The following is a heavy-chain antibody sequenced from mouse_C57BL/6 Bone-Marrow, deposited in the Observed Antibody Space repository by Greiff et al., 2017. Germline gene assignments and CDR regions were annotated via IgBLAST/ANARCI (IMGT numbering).Heavy chain of an antibody. V-gene: IGHV1-80*01. J-gene: IGHJ4*01. Sequence: QVQLQQSGAELVKPGASVKISCKASGYAFSSYWMNWVKQRPGKGLEWIGQIYPGDGDTNYNGKFKGKATLTADKSSSTAYMQLSSLTSEDSAVYFCARGAYSNYARDYWGQGTSVTVSS. CDR3: ARGAYSNYARDY. CDR1: GYAFSSYW. D-gene: IGHD2-5*01. CDR2: IYPGDGDT.